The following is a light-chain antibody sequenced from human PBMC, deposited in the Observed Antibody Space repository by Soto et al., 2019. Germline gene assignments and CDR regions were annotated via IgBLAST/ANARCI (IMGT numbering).Light chain of an antibody. CDR1: QSVSSY. CDR3: QQRSNWPRWT. CDR2: DAS. Sequence: EIVLTQSPATLSLSPGERATLSRRASQSVSSYLAWYQQKPGQAPRLLIYDASNRATGIPARFSGSGSGTDFTLTISSLEPEDFAVYYCQQRSNWPRWTFGQGTKVDIK. J-gene: IGKJ1*01. V-gene: IGKV3-11*01.